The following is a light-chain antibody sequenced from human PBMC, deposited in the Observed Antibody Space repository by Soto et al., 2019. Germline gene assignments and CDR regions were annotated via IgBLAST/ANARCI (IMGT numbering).Light chain of an antibody. CDR3: CSYAGSYTYI. CDR1: YSDVGTFYF. V-gene: IGLV2-11*01. CDR2: DVT. Sequence: QSVRTQPRAVSGAPGQSVTISCTGSYSDVGTFYFVSWYQQYPGKGPKLIIYDVTERPLGVPDRFSGSKSGNTASLTISGLQAEDEADYYCCSYAGSYTYIFGSGTKVTVL. J-gene: IGLJ1*01.